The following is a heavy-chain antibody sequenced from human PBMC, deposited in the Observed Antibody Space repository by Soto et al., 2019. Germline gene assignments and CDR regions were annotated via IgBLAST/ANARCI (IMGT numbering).Heavy chain of an antibody. Sequence: GGSLRLSCAASGFTFRNYAMSWVRQAPGKGLEWVSAISGSGGSTYYADSVKGRFTISRDNSKNTLYLQMNSLRAEDTAVYYCAKADCSSASCYPVYYNMDVWGKGTTVTVSS. D-gene: IGHD2-2*01. V-gene: IGHV3-23*01. J-gene: IGHJ6*03. CDR1: GFTFRNYA. CDR3: AKADCSSASCYPVYYNMDV. CDR2: ISGSGGST.